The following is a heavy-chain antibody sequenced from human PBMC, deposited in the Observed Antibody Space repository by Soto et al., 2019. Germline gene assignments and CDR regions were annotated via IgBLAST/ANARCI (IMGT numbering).Heavy chain of an antibody. D-gene: IGHD6-6*01. CDR3: ARVVKEQLVPPGALGY. V-gene: IGHV3-30-3*01. Sequence: QVQLVESGGGVVQPGRSLRLSCAASGFTFSSYAMHWVRQAPGKGLEWVAVISYDGSNKYYADSVKGRFTISRDNSKNTLYLQMNSLRAEDTAVYYCARVVKEQLVPPGALGYWGQGTLVTVSS. J-gene: IGHJ4*02. CDR2: ISYDGSNK. CDR1: GFTFSSYA.